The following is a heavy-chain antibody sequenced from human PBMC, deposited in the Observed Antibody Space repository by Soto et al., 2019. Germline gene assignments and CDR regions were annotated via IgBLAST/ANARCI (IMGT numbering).Heavy chain of an antibody. V-gene: IGHV3-53*01. CDR2: IYSSDST. Sequence: GGSLRLSCAASGFTVSSNYMSWVRQAPGKGLEWVSVIYSSDSTCYADSVKGRFTISRDNSKNTLYLQMNSLRTEDTAVYYCARERVYGGSSGWSDYWGQGTLVTVSS. CDR3: ARERVYGGSSGWSDY. J-gene: IGHJ4*02. D-gene: IGHD6-19*01. CDR1: GFTVSSNY.